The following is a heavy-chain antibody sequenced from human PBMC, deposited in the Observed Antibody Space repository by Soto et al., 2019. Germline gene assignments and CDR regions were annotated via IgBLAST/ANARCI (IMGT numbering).Heavy chain of an antibody. CDR3: ASLYGSGSTRRVRIDY. J-gene: IGHJ4*02. CDR2: INWNGGST. Sequence: EVQLVESGGGVVRPGGSLRLSCAASGFTFDDYGMSWVRQAPGKGLEWVSGINWNGGSTGYADSVKGRFTISRDNAKNPLYLQMNSLRAEDTALYYCASLYGSGSTRRVRIDYWGQGTLVTVSS. CDR1: GFTFDDYG. D-gene: IGHD3-10*01. V-gene: IGHV3-20*04.